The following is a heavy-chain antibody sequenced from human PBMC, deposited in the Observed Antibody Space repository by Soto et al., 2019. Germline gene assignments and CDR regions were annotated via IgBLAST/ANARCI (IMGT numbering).Heavy chain of an antibody. CDR3: ARDGCSSTSCYYYYFDY. CDR2: INAGNGNT. D-gene: IGHD2-2*01. J-gene: IGHJ4*02. Sequence: ASVKVSCKASGYTFTSYAMHWVRQAPGQRLEWMGWINAGNGNTKYSQKFQGRVTITRDTSASTAYMELSSLRSEDTAVYYCARDGCSSTSCYYYYFDYWGQGTMVTVYS. V-gene: IGHV1-3*01. CDR1: GYTFTSYA.